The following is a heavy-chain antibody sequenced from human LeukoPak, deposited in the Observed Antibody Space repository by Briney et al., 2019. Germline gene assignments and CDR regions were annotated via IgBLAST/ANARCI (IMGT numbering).Heavy chain of an antibody. V-gene: IGHV1-18*01. CDR2: ISAYNGNT. CDR3: ARDSIAARQLSY. D-gene: IGHD6-6*01. Sequence: ASVKVSCKASGYTFTSYGISWVRQAPGQGLEWMGWISAYNGNTNYAQKLQGRVTMTTDTSTSTAYMELSRLRSDDTAVYYCARDSIAARQLSYWGQGTLVTVSS. CDR1: GYTFTSYG. J-gene: IGHJ4*02.